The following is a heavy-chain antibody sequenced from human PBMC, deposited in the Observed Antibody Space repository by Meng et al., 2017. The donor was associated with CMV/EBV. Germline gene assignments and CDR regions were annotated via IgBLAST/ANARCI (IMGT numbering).Heavy chain of an antibody. CDR3: ARHLELELFDY. V-gene: IGHV4-59*01. CDR2: IYYSGST. Sequence: GSLRPSCTVSGGSISSYYWSGIRQPPGKGLEWIGYIYYSGSTNYNPSLKSRVTISVDTSKNQFSLKLSPVTAADTAVYYCARHLELELFDYWGQGTLVTVSS. CDR1: GGSISSYY. D-gene: IGHD1-1*01. J-gene: IGHJ4*02.